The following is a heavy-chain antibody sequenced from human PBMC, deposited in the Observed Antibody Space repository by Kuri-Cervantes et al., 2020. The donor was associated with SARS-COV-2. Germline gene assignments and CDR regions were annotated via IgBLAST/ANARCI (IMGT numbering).Heavy chain of an antibody. Sequence: GESLKISCAASGFTFSSCAMSWVRQAPGKGLEWVSAISGSGGSTYYADSVKGRFTISRDNSKNTRYLQMNSLRAEDTAVYYCARDWGELGKDYWGQGTLVTVSS. CDR3: ARDWGELGKDY. CDR2: ISGSGGST. D-gene: IGHD7-27*01. CDR1: GFTFSSCA. J-gene: IGHJ4*02. V-gene: IGHV3-23*01.